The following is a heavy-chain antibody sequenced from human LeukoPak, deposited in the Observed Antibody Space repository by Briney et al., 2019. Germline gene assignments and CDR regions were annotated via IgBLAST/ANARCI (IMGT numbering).Heavy chain of an antibody. J-gene: IGHJ6*02. CDR1: GGSISSSSHY. D-gene: IGHD3-3*01. CDR2: IYYSGST. Sequence: SETLSLTCTVSGGSISSSSHYWGWIRQPPGKGLEWIGSIYYSGSTYFNPSLKSRVTISVDTSKNQFSLKLSSVTAADTAVYYCANLLLEGLTDYYYYGMDVWGQGTTVTVSS. CDR3: ANLLLEGLTDYYYYGMDV. V-gene: IGHV4-39*01.